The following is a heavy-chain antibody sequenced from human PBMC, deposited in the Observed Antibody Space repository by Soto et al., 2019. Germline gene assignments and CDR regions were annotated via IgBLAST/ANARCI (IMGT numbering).Heavy chain of an antibody. CDR3: ARTRNLDV. Sequence: QVQIQQWGAGLLKPSETLSLTCAVYGESLSGYYGNWIRQSPGKGLEWIGEINYSGNTNYNPSLKSRLTISIDTSKNQFSLKLSSVTASDKAVYYCARTRNLDVWGQGTTVIVSS. CDR1: GESLSGYY. D-gene: IGHD1-1*01. CDR2: INYSGNT. V-gene: IGHV4-34*01. J-gene: IGHJ6*02.